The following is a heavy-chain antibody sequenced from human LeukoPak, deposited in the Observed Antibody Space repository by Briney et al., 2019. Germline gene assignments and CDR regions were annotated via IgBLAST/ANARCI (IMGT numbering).Heavy chain of an antibody. CDR1: GFTFDDYA. Sequence: GGSLRLSCAASGFTFDDYAMHWVRQAPGKGLEWVSGISWNSGSIGYADSVKGRFTISRDNAKNTLYLQMNSLRVEDTAVYYCARPHTGFDSWGQGTLVTVSS. CDR3: ARPHTGFDS. V-gene: IGHV3-9*01. CDR2: ISWNSGSI. J-gene: IGHJ4*02.